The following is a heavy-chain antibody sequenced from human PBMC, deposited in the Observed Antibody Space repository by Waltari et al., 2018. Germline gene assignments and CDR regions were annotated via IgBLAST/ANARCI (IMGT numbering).Heavy chain of an antibody. J-gene: IGHJ4*02. D-gene: IGHD3-3*02. CDR2: IRYDGSDK. Sequence: QVQLVESGGGVVQPGGSLRLSCAASGFTFGGCGMPWVRQAPGKGLEWVTFIRYDGSDKYYADFVKGRFSISRDNSKNTVSLQMNSLRPEDTAVYYCVSEGVAIPVHMSIFDYWGQGALVAVSS. CDR3: VSEGVAIPVHMSIFDY. CDR1: GFTFGGCG. V-gene: IGHV3-30*02.